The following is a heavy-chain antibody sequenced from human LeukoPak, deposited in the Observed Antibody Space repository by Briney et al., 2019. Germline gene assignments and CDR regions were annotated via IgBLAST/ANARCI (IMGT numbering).Heavy chain of an antibody. CDR2: ISASGSTI. V-gene: IGHV3-48*03. D-gene: IGHD1-26*01. Sequence: QPGGSLRLSCAASAFTFSTSEMNWVRQAPGKGLEWVSYISASGSTIYYADSVRGRFTISRDNAKNSLYLQMNSLRAEDTAIYYCARTPSPRIVGARGHYFDYWGQGTLVTVSS. J-gene: IGHJ4*02. CDR1: AFTFSTSE. CDR3: ARTPSPRIVGARGHYFDY.